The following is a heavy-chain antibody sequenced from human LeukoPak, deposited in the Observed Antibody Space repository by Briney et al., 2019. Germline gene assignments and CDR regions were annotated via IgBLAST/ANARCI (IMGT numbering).Heavy chain of an antibody. CDR1: GGSISSGSYY. CDR2: IYTSGST. D-gene: IGHD3-16*01. J-gene: IGHJ3*02. Sequence: SETLSLTCTVSGGSISSGSYYWGWIRQPAGKGLEWIGRIYTSGSTNYNPSLKSRVTISVDTSKNQFSLKLSSVTAADTAVYYCARDVGEQPGLGAFDIWGQGTMVTVSS. CDR3: ARDVGEQPGLGAFDI. V-gene: IGHV4-61*02.